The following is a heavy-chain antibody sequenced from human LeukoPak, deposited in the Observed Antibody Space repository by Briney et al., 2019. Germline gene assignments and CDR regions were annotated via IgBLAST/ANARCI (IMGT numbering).Heavy chain of an antibody. J-gene: IGHJ4*02. V-gene: IGHV3-43*01. CDR2: ITWDGGIT. CDR3: AKAGAVVVVVAKFFDY. D-gene: IGHD2-15*01. Sequence: GGSLRLSCAASGFTFDDYLIHWVRQAPGKGLEWVSLITWDGGITYYADSVKGRFTISRDNSKNSLYLQMNSLRTEDTAVYYCAKAGAVVVVVAKFFDYWGQGTLVTVSS. CDR1: GFTFDDYL.